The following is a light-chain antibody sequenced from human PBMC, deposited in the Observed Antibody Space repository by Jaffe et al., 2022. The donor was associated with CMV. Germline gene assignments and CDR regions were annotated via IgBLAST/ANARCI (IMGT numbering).Light chain of an antibody. J-gene: IGKJ1*01. CDR1: QSVSSSF. Sequence: ENVLTQSPGTLSLSPGERATLSCRASQSVSSSFLAWYQQKPGQAPRLLIYGGSSRAAGIPARFSGTGSGTDFTLTISRVEPEDFAVYYCQHYGGSRTFGQGTKVEIK. CDR2: GGS. V-gene: IGKV3-20*01. CDR3: QHYGGSRT.